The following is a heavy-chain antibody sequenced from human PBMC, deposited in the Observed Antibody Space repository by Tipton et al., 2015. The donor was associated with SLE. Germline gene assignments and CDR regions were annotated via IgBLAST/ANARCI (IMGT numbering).Heavy chain of an antibody. Sequence: QSGPEVKKPGASVKVSCKASGYTFTGYYMHWVRQAPGQGPEWMGWINTKSGDPIYAQKFQGRVTMTRDTSISTAYVDVSTLTSDDTAMYYCARHTIDFWGQGTLVTVSS. CDR1: GYTFTGYY. J-gene: IGHJ4*02. CDR2: INTKSGDP. V-gene: IGHV1-2*02. CDR3: ARHTIDF. D-gene: IGHD1-26*01.